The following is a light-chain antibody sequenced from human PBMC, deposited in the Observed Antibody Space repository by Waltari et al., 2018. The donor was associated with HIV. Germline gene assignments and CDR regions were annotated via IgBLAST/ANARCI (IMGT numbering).Light chain of an antibody. CDR3: QQRSNWPLT. V-gene: IGKV3-11*01. CDR2: DAS. CDR1: QSVSIY. Sequence: EIVLTQSPATLSLSPGARATLSCRASQSVSIYLAWYQQQPGQAPRLLISDASNRATGIPARFSGSGSGTDFTLTISSLEPEDFAVYYCQQRSNWPLTFGGGTKVEIK. J-gene: IGKJ4*02.